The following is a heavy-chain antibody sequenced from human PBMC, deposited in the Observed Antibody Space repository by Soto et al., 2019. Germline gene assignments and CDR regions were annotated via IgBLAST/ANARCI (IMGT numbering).Heavy chain of an antibody. CDR1: GGSISSYY. J-gene: IGHJ5*02. CDR3: ARGERSYYDSSGYYWFDP. CDR2: IYYSGST. V-gene: IGHV4-59*01. D-gene: IGHD3-22*01. Sequence: PSETLSLTCTVSGGSISSYYWSWIRQPPGKGLEWIGYIYYSGSTNYNPSLKSRVTIPVDTSKNQFSLKLSSVTAADTAVYYCARGERSYYDSSGYYWFDPWGQGTMVTVYS.